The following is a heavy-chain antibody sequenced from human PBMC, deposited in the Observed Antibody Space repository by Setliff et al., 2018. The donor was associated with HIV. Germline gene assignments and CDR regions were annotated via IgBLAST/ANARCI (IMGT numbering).Heavy chain of an antibody. CDR2: INHSGTT. J-gene: IGHJ4*02. D-gene: IGHD6-6*01. CDR1: GGSLSGYY. Sequence: SETLSLTCAVYGGSLSGYYWTWIRQPPGRGLEWIGEINHSGTTDYNPSLKSRVTISLDSSKNHLSLKLTSVTDADTAVYYCARVRRGSSARAPFDSWGQGALVTVSS. V-gene: IGHV4-34*01. CDR3: ARVRRGSSARAPFDS.